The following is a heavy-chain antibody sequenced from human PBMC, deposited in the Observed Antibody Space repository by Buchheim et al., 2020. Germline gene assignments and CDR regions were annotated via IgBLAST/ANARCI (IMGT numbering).Heavy chain of an antibody. J-gene: IGHJ4*02. D-gene: IGHD1-1*01. CDR1: GFTFSSYW. Sequence: EVQLVESGGGLVQPGGSLTLSCAASGFTFSSYWMHWVRQTPGKGLVWVSRINGDDTITDYADSVKGRFTISRANAKNTLYLQMNRLTAEDTAVYYCVRDLAQNNWNDVPFDYWGQGTL. CDR3: VRDLAQNNWNDVPFDY. CDR2: INGDDTIT. V-gene: IGHV3-74*01.